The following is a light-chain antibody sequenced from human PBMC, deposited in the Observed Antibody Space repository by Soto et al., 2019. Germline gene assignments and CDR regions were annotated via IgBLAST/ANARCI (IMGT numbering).Light chain of an antibody. J-gene: IGLJ3*02. V-gene: IGLV1-40*01. CDR3: HSRDSSLSSSWV. CDR1: SSNIGADFD. CDR2: HNN. Sequence: QSVLTQPPSVSGAPGQRVTISCTGSSSNIGADFDVHWYQHLPGTAPKLLISHNNNRPSGVPDRFSGSKSGTSASLAITGLQADDEAVYYCHSRDSSLSSSWVFGGGTKLTVL.